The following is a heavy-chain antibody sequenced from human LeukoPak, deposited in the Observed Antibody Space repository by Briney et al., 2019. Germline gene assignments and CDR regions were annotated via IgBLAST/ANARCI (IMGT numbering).Heavy chain of an antibody. CDR1: GYSFTSYW. V-gene: IGHV5-51*01. Sequence: GVSLKISCKGSGYSFTSYWIGWVRQMPGKGLEWMGIIYPGGSDTRYSPSFQGQVTISVDKSITTVYLQWSSLKASDTAMYYCARSYYDSSGYYLLDYWGQGTLVTVSS. J-gene: IGHJ4*02. CDR2: IYPGGSDT. D-gene: IGHD3-22*01. CDR3: ARSYYDSSGYYLLDY.